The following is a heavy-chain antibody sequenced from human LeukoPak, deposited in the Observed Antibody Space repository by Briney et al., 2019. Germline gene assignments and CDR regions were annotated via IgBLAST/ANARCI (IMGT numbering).Heavy chain of an antibody. CDR2: ISSSSSYI. J-gene: IGHJ4*02. V-gene: IGHV3-21*04. CDR1: GFTFSSYA. CDR3: ARGPVSSSGFFDY. D-gene: IGHD3-22*01. Sequence: PGGSLRLSCAASGFTFSSYAMSWVRQAPGKGLEWVSSISSSSSYIYYADSVKGRFSISRDNAKKSLYLQMNSLRAEDTAVYYCARGPVSSSGFFDYWGQGTLVTVSS.